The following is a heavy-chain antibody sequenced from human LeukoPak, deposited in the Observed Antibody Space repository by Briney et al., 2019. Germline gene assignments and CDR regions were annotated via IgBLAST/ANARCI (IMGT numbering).Heavy chain of an antibody. CDR1: GYTFTSYY. J-gene: IGHJ6*02. CDR3: ARGEGGQWLVTSYYGMDV. CDR2: INPSGGST. V-gene: IGHV1-46*01. Sequence: ASVEVSCKASGYTFTSYYMHWVRQDPGQGLEWMGIINPSGGSTSYAQKFQGRVTMTRDTSTSTVYMELSSLRSEDTAVYYCARGEGGQWLVTSYYGMDVWGQGTTVTVSS. D-gene: IGHD6-19*01.